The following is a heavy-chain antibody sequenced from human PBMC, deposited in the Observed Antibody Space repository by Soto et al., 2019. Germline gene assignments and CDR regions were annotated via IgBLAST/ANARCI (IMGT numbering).Heavy chain of an antibody. V-gene: IGHV1-2*04. J-gene: IGHJ6*02. CDR2: INPNSGGT. D-gene: IGHD5-12*01. CDR3: ARRGYSGGDYYYGMDV. CDR1: GYTFTGYY. Sequence: ASVKVSCKACGYTFTGYYMHWVRQAPGQGLEWMGWINPNSGGTNYAQKFQGWVTMTRDTSISTAYMELSRLRSDDTAVYYCARRGYSGGDYYYGMDVWGQGTTVTVSS.